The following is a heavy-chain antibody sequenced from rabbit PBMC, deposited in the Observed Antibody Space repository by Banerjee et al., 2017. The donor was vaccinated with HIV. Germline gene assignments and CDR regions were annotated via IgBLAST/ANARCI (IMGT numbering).Heavy chain of an antibody. CDR3: VRAGVYAGSSSYTGFDFNL. CDR1: GFSFSSSYY. CDR2: IYAGNDNT. D-gene: IGHD8-1*01. J-gene: IGHJ4*01. Sequence: QSLEESGGDLVKPGASLTLTCTASGFSFSSSYYMCWVRQAPGKGLELIACIYAGNDNTYYASWAKGRFTISKTSSTTVTLQMTSLTVADTATYFCVRAGVYAGSSSYTGFDFNLWGPGTLVTVS. V-gene: IGHV1S40*01.